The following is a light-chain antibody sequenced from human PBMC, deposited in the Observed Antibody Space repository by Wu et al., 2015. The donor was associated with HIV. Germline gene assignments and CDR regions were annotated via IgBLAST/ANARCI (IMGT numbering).Light chain of an antibody. J-gene: IGKJ2*03. CDR3: QHYNSYSPYS. V-gene: IGKV1-NL1*01. CDR2: ATS. CDR1: QDIGNS. Sequence: DIQMTQSPSSLSASVGDRVTNTCRASQDIGNSLAWYRQASGEAPKLLLHATSILENGVPSRFSGSGSGTEFTLTISSLQPDDLATYYCQHYNSYSPYSFGQGTKLEIK.